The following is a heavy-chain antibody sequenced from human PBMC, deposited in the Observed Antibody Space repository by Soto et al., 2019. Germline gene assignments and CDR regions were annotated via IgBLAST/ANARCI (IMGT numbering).Heavy chain of an antibody. CDR2: INPDGSST. V-gene: IGHV3-74*01. CDR3: ARDWELQHSLGY. CDR1: GFTFSSYW. J-gene: IGHJ4*02. D-gene: IGHD1-7*01. Sequence: GGSLRLSCAVSGFTFSSYWMHWVRQAPGKGLVWVARINPDGSSTNYADSVKGRFTISRDNAKNTLYLQMNSLRAEDTAIYYCARDWELQHSLGYWGQGTLVTVSS.